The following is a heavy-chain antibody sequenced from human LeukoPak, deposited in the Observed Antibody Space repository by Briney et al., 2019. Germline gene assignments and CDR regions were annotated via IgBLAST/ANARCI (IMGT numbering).Heavy chain of an antibody. V-gene: IGHV1-24*01. J-gene: IGHJ4*02. CDR1: GYTLTELS. D-gene: IGHD5-24*01. Sequence: ASVKVSCKVSGYTLTELSMHCVRQAPGNGLEWRGGFDPEDGETIYAQKCQGRVTMTEDTSTDTAYMELSSLRSEDTAVYYCATDGALGGLHTYYFDYWGQGTLVTVSS. CDR3: ATDGALGGLHTYYFDY. CDR2: FDPEDGET.